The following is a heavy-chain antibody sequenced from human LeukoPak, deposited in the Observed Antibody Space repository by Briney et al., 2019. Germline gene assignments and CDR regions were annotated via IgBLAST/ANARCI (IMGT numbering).Heavy chain of an antibody. J-gene: IGHJ6*02. CDR3: AREDPQTTVPEGMDV. V-gene: IGHV4-59*01. Sequence: PSETLSLTCTVSGGSISYYYWSWIRQSPGKGLDWSGYIYYSGTTNYNPSLKSRVTISVDTSKNQFSLQLRSVTAADTAVYYCAREDPQTTVPEGMDVWGQGTMVTVSS. D-gene: IGHD4-17*01. CDR2: IYYSGTT. CDR1: GGSISYYY.